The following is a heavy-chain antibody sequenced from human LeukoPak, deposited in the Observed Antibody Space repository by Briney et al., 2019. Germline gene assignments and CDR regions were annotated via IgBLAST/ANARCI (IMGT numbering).Heavy chain of an antibody. D-gene: IGHD3-16*01. CDR3: ARGSPGGDAFDI. CDR2: TYYSGST. V-gene: IGHV4-59*01. CDR1: GGSISSYY. J-gene: IGHJ3*02. Sequence: SETLSRTCTASGGSISSYYWSWIRQPPGKGLEWIGYTYYSGSTNYNPSLKSRVTISVDTSKNQFSLKLSSVTAADTAVYYYARGSPGGDAFDIWGQGTMVTVSS.